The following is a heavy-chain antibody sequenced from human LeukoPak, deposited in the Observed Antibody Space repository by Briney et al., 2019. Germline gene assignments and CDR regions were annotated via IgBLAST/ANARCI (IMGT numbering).Heavy chain of an antibody. D-gene: IGHD3-22*01. CDR2: ISSSSSYI. CDR3: ARSYYDSGGRPRSIDY. V-gene: IGHV3-21*01. J-gene: IGHJ4*02. CDR1: GFTFSSYS. Sequence: GGSLRLSCAASGFTFSSYSMNWVRQAPGKGLEWVSSISSSSSYIYYADSVKGRFTISRDNAKNSLYLQMNSLRAEDTAVYYCARSYYDSGGRPRSIDYWGQGTLVTVSS.